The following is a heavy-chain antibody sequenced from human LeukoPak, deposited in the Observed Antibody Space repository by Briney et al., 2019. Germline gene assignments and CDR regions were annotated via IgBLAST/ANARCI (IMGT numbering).Heavy chain of an antibody. D-gene: IGHD4-17*01. CDR1: GGSISSGGYY. V-gene: IGHV4-31*03. CDR3: ARSTVTPNFDY. Sequence: SQTLSLTCIVSGGSISSGGYYWSWNRQHPGKGLEWIGYIYYSGSTYYNPSLKSRVTISVGTSKNQFSLKLSSVTAADTAVYYCARSTVTPNFDYWGQGTLVTVSS. J-gene: IGHJ4*02. CDR2: IYYSGST.